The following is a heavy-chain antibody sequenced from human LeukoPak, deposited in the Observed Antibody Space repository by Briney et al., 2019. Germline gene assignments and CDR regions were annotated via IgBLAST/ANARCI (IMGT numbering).Heavy chain of an antibody. CDR2: IYYSGST. J-gene: IGHJ4*02. V-gene: IGHV4-59*08. Sequence: PSETLSLTCTVSGGSTSSYYWSWIRQPPGKGLEWIGYIYYSGSTNYNPSLKSRVTISVDTSKNQFSLKLSSVTAADTAVYYCARQMPWRDDYGDYAYYFDYWGQGTLVTVSS. CDR1: GGSTSSYY. D-gene: IGHD4-17*01. CDR3: ARQMPWRDDYGDYAYYFDY.